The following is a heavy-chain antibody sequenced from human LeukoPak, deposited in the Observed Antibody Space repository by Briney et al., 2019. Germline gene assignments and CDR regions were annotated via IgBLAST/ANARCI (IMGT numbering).Heavy chain of an antibody. CDR3: AREALVGATPWIAHYFDY. J-gene: IGHJ4*02. CDR1: GYTFTSYD. Sequence: ASVKVSCKASGYTFTSYDINWVRQATGQGLEWMGWMNPNSGNTGYAQKFQGRVTITRNTSISTAYMELSSLRSEDTAVYYCAREALVGATPWIAHYFDYWGQGTLVTVSS. D-gene: IGHD1-26*01. V-gene: IGHV1-8*01. CDR2: MNPNSGNT.